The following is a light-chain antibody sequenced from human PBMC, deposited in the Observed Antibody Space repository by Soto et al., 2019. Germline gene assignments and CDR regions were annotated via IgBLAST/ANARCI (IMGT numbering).Light chain of an antibody. CDR3: HQYGSSPIT. V-gene: IGKV3-20*01. CDR1: QSVSGDY. Sequence: VVLTQCPCTLSVSPWERATLSWRASQSVSGDYLAWYQQKPGQAPGLLIYSASLKPAGIPDRFSGSGSATDFTLTISRLEPEDFALFYCHQYGSSPITFGQSTRVKI. CDR2: SAS. J-gene: IGKJ5*01.